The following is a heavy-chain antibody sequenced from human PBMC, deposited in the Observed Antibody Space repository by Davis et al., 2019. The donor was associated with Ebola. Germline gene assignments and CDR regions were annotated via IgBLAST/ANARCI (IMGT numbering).Heavy chain of an antibody. Sequence: SETLSLTCTVSGGSISSYYWSWIRQPPGKGLEWIGYIYYSGSTNYNPSLKSRVTISVDTSKNQFSLKLSSVTAADTAVYYCARTRIAVAAPYYYYYGMDVWGQGTTVTVSS. CDR1: GGSISSYY. CDR2: IYYSGST. V-gene: IGHV4-59*01. D-gene: IGHD6-19*01. J-gene: IGHJ6*02. CDR3: ARTRIAVAAPYYYYYGMDV.